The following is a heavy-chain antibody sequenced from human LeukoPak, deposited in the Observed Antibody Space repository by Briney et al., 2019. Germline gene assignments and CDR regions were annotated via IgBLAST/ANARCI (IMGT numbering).Heavy chain of an antibody. J-gene: IGHJ4*02. CDR1: GFTFTNYA. CDR2: ISSSSSYI. CDR3: AKDIGYYGSGTYYIEY. Sequence: GGSLRLSCTASGFTFTNYAMSWVRQAPGKGLEWVSYISSSSSYIYYADSVKGRFTISRDNAKNSLYLQMNSLRAEDTAVYYCAKDIGYYGSGTYYIEYWGQGTLVTVSS. D-gene: IGHD3-10*01. V-gene: IGHV3-21*05.